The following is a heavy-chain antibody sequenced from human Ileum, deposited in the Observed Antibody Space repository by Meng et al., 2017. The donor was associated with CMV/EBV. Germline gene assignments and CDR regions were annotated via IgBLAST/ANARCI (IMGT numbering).Heavy chain of an antibody. CDR3: ARGPGGFGDFNFDY. D-gene: IGHD3-16*01. CDR1: GDSITSFY. CDR2: IYHGGST. Sequence: VQLPESGPGLVKPSETLSLTCTVSGDSITSFYWSWIRQPAGKALEWIGRIYHGGSTNYNPSLKSRVTLSVDTSKNQFSMRLTSVTAADTAVYYCARGPGGFGDFNFDYWGQGTLVTVSS. J-gene: IGHJ4*02. V-gene: IGHV4-4*07.